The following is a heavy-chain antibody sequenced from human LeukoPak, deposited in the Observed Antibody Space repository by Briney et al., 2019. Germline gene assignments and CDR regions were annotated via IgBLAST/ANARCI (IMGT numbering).Heavy chain of an antibody. CDR3: ARGLSSGYSYYYYYYYMDV. Sequence: SETLSLTCAVYGGSFSGYYWSWIRQPPGKGLEWIGEIYHSGGTNYNPSLKSRVTISVDTSKNQFSLKLSSVTAADTAVYYCARGLSSGYSYYYYYYYMDVWGKGTTVTVSS. J-gene: IGHJ6*03. D-gene: IGHD6-19*01. CDR1: GGSFSGYY. CDR2: IYHSGGT. V-gene: IGHV4-34*01.